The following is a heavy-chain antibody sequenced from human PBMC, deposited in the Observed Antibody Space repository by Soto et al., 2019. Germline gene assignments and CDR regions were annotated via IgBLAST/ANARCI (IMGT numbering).Heavy chain of an antibody. D-gene: IGHD2-8*01. V-gene: IGHV3-30*03. CDR1: GFTFSSYG. CDR2: ISYDGSNK. CDR3: ATDGGRDIVLMGRYYYYGMDV. J-gene: IGHJ6*02. Sequence: PGGSLRLSCAASGFTFSSYGMHWVRQAPGKGLEWVAVISYDGSNKYYADSVKGRFTISRDNSKNTLYLQMNSLRAEDTAVYYCATDGGRDIVLMGRYYYYGMDVWGQGTTVTV.